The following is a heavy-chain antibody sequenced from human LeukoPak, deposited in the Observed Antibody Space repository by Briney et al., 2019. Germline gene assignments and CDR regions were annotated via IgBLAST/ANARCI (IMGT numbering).Heavy chain of an antibody. CDR1: GASISNSNYY. D-gene: IGHD6-19*01. Sequence: PSETLSLTCTVSGASISNSNYYWGWIRQPPGGGLEWIESFYYSGSTYYNPSLKSRVTISVDTSKNQFSLKLTSVIAADTAMYYCARLNSDWAFDFWGQGTLVTVPS. CDR2: FYYSGST. V-gene: IGHV4-39*01. J-gene: IGHJ4*02. CDR3: ARLNSDWAFDF.